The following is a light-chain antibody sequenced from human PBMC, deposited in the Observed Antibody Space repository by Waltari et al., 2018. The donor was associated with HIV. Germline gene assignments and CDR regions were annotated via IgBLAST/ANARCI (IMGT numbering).Light chain of an antibody. Sequence: QSVLTQPPSASGTPGQRVAISCSGSSSNIGSNYVYWYQQLPGTAPKVLIYRSNQPHSGVPDRFSGSKAGTSPSLATRALRCEDEADYYWATWDDSLSGPVFGGGTKLTVL. CDR2: RSN. CDR3: ATWDDSLSGPV. J-gene: IGLJ3*02. CDR1: SSNIGSNY. V-gene: IGLV1-47*01.